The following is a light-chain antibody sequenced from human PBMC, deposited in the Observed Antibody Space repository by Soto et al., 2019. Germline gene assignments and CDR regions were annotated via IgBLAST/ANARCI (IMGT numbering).Light chain of an antibody. CDR2: AAS. Sequence: RMTQSPSSLSAFVGDRVTITCRASQGISTYVAWYQQKPGKAPKLLIYAASILQSGVPSRFSGRGSGTDFSLTISSLQPEDVATYYCQKYNSAPPWTFGQGTKVE. V-gene: IGKV1-27*01. CDR1: QGISTY. CDR3: QKYNSAPPWT. J-gene: IGKJ1*01.